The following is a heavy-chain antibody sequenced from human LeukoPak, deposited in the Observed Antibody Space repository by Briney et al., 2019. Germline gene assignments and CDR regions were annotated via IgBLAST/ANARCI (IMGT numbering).Heavy chain of an antibody. Sequence: ASVKVSCKASGYTFTGYYMHWVRQAPGQGLEWMGWINPNSGGTNYAQKFQGRVTMTRDTSISTAYMELRSLRSDDTAVYYCARARFGELIFDYWGQGTLVTVSS. J-gene: IGHJ4*02. D-gene: IGHD3-10*01. CDR1: GYTFTGYY. CDR2: INPNSGGT. V-gene: IGHV1-2*02. CDR3: ARARFGELIFDY.